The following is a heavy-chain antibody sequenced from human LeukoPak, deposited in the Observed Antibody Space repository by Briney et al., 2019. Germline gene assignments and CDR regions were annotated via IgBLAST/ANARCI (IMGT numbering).Heavy chain of an antibody. CDR1: GYSISSGYY. Sequence: PSETLSLTCTVSGYSISSGYYWGWIRQPPGKGLEWIGSIYHSGSTYYNPSLKSRVTISVDTSKNQFSLKLSSVTAADTAVYYCARGAERWLEDWGQGTLVTVSP. D-gene: IGHD6-19*01. CDR3: ARGAERWLED. J-gene: IGHJ4*02. V-gene: IGHV4-38-2*02. CDR2: IYHSGST.